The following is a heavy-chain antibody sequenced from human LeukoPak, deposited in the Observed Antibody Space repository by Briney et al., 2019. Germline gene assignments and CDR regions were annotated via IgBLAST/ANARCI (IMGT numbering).Heavy chain of an antibody. CDR3: ARHNFDWFYAKIDAFDI. Sequence: PSETLSLTCTVSGGSISSYYWSWIRQPPGKGLEWIGYIYYSGSTNYNPSLKSRVTISVDTSKNQFSLKLSSVTAADTAVYYCARHNFDWFYAKIDAFDIWGQGTMVTVSS. D-gene: IGHD3-9*01. V-gene: IGHV4-59*08. CDR1: GGSISSYY. J-gene: IGHJ3*02. CDR2: IYYSGST.